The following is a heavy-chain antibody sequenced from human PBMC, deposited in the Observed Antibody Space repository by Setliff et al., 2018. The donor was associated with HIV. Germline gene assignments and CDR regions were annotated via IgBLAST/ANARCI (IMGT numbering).Heavy chain of an antibody. CDR3: ARDGEYYYDSSGPVFDP. V-gene: IGHV1-18*01. J-gene: IGHJ5*02. Sequence: GASVNVSCKASGYTFTGYGISWVRQAPGQGREWMGWISAYNGNTNYAQKLQVRVTMTTHTSTSTAYMELRSLRADDTAVYYCARDGEYYYDSSGPVFDPWGQGTLVTVSS. CDR2: ISAYNGNT. D-gene: IGHD3-22*01. CDR1: GYTFTGYG.